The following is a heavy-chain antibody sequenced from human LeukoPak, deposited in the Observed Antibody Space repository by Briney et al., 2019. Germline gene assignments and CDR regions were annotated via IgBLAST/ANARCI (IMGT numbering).Heavy chain of an antibody. CDR3: AKDRSDSSRWYAGSH. J-gene: IGHJ4*02. D-gene: IGHD6-13*01. CDR2: ISDTGVST. V-gene: IGHV3-23*01. Sequence: PGGSLRLSCAASGFTFKIYAMSWVRQVPGEGLEWFAAISDTGVSTYYADSVKGRFTISRDNSKNTLYLQMNSLRVEDTAVYYCAKDRSDSSRWYAGSHWGQGTLVTVSS. CDR1: GFTFKIYA.